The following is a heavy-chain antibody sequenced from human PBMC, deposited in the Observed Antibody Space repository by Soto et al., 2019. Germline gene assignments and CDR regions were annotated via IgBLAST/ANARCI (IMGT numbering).Heavy chain of an antibody. Sequence: DVQLVESGGGLVQPGRSLRLSCAASGFTFDDYAMHWVRQAPGKGLEWVSGISWNSGSIGYADSVKGRFTISRDNAKNSLYLQMNSLRAEDTALYYCAKVAYCSGGSCYWYFDLWGRGTLVTVSS. CDR3: AKVAYCSGGSCYWYFDL. CDR2: ISWNSGSI. D-gene: IGHD2-15*01. V-gene: IGHV3-9*01. CDR1: GFTFDDYA. J-gene: IGHJ2*01.